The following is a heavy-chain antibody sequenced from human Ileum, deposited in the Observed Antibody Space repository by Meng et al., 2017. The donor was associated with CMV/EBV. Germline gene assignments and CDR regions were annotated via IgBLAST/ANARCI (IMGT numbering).Heavy chain of an antibody. V-gene: IGHV4-34*01. CDR2: ISHSGSS. D-gene: IGHD3-9*01. CDR3: ARGQYIWQGVLRGFDV. Sequence: SETLSLTCAVYGGSLTGYYWSWIRQPPGKGLEWIGEISHSGSSNYNPSLKSRVTISVDTSKNQFSLKLSSVTAADTAVYYCARGQYIWQGVLRGFDVWGQGTMVTVSS. J-gene: IGHJ3*01. CDR1: GGSLTGYY.